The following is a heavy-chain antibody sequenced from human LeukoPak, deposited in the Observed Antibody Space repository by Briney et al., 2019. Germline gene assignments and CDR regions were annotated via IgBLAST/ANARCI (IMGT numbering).Heavy chain of an antibody. CDR3: ARDGGYCSGSSCYSTYFDY. CDR1: GGSISSYY. D-gene: IGHD2-15*01. V-gene: IGHV4-4*07. CDR2: IYTSGST. J-gene: IGHJ4*02. Sequence: PSETLSLTCTVSGGSISSYYWSWIRQPAGKGLEWIGRIYTSGSTNYNPSLKSRVTMSVDTSNNQFSLKVSSVTAADTAVYYCARDGGYCSGSSCYSTYFDYWGQGTLVTVSS.